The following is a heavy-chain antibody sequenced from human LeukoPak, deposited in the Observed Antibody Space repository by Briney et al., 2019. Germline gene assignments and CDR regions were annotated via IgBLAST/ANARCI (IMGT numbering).Heavy chain of an antibody. Sequence: ASVKVSCKASGYTFTSYGISWVRQAPGQGLEWMGWINPNSGGTNYAQKFQGRVTMTRDTSISTAYMELSRLRSDDTAVYYCAITPLGKYSSSWYWFDPWGQGTLVTVSS. D-gene: IGHD6-13*01. V-gene: IGHV1-2*02. CDR1: GYTFTSYG. J-gene: IGHJ5*02. CDR2: INPNSGGT. CDR3: AITPLGKYSSSWYWFDP.